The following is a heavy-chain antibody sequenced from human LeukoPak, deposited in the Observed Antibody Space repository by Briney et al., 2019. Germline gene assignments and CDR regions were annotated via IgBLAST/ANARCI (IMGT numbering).Heavy chain of an antibody. Sequence: SETLSLTCTVSGGSISSGNYYWSWIRQPPGKGLEWIGYIYYSGSTYYNPSLKSRVTISVDTSKNQFSLKLSSVTAADTAVYYCAREGVRDGYADYWGQGTLATVSS. CDR1: GGSISSGNYY. CDR3: AREGVRDGYADY. J-gene: IGHJ4*02. V-gene: IGHV4-30-4*01. D-gene: IGHD5-24*01. CDR2: IYYSGST.